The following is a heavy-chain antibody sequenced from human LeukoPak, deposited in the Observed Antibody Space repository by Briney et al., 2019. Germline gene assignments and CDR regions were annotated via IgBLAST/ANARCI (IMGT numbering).Heavy chain of an antibody. CDR3: AKDLGSAITSALVLDV. CDR1: GFTFDDYA. J-gene: IGHJ6*02. D-gene: IGHD2-15*01. V-gene: IGHV3-9*01. CDR2: ITWNRDNI. Sequence: GGSLRLSCAASGFTFDDYAMHWVRQAPGKGLEWVSGITWNRDNIGYGDSVKGRFTISRDNVKNALYLQVNSLRPEDTALYYCAKDLGSAITSALVLDVWGQGTTVIVSS.